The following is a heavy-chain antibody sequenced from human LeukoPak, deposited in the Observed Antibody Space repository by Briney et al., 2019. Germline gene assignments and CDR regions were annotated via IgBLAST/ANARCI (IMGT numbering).Heavy chain of an antibody. V-gene: IGHV3-23*01. J-gene: IGHJ4*02. CDR3: AKGPRGTYYYDSSGYYHDDYYFDY. D-gene: IGHD3-22*01. Sequence: DSVKGRFTISRDNSKNTLYLQMNSLRAEDTAVYYCAKGPRGTYYYDSSGYYHDDYYFDYWGQGTLVTVSS.